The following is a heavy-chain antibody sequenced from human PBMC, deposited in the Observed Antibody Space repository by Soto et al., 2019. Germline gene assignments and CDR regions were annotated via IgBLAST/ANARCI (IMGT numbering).Heavy chain of an antibody. J-gene: IGHJ5*02. CDR3: ARGKTTVTTNWFDP. CDR2: INTSGST. V-gene: IGHV4-4*07. CDR1: GGSISSYY. Sequence: QVQLQESGPGLVKPSETLSLTCAVSGGSISSYYWSWIRQPPGKGLEWIGRINTSGSTNYNPSLKSRVTMSVDTSKNQFSLKQSSVSAAGTAVYYCARGKTTVTTNWFDPWGQGTLVTVSS. D-gene: IGHD4-17*01.